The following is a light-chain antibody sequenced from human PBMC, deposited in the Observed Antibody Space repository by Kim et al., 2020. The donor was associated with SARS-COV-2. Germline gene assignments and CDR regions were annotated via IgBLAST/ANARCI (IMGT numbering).Light chain of an antibody. Sequence: SSELTQDPAADGAMGQTVSIKCTGDSLRHYDVSWYQRRPGQAPVLVMFAKNNRPSGIPDRLSGSTSGNTASLTITGAQAEDEADYYRQAPDNSGEVVFGG. CDR1: SLRHYD. CDR2: AKN. V-gene: IGLV3-19*01. CDR3: QAPDNSGEVV. J-gene: IGLJ2*01.